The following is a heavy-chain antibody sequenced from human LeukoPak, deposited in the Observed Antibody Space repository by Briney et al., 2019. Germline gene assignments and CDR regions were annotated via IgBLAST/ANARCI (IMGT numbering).Heavy chain of an antibody. CDR3: ARDVRYCSSTSCSGGWFDP. Sequence: SETLSLTCTVSGGSFSIYYWSWVRQPAGNGLEWIGRIYTSGSTNYNPSLKSRVTMSVDTSKNQFSLNLSSVTAADTAVYYCARDVRYCSSTSCSGGWFDPWGQGTLVTVSS. CDR1: GGSFSIYY. D-gene: IGHD2-2*01. J-gene: IGHJ5*02. V-gene: IGHV4-4*07. CDR2: IYTSGST.